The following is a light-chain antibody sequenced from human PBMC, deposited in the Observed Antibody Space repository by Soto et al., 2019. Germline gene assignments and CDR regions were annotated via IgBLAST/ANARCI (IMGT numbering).Light chain of an antibody. CDR3: QQYNSYWT. CDR2: KAT. Sequence: DIQMTQSPSTLSASVGDRVTITCRASQSISSWLAWYQQKPGEAPKLLIYKATSLESGVPSRFSGSGSGTEFTFTVSSLQPDDFETYYCQQYNSYWTFGQGTKVEIK. V-gene: IGKV1-5*03. J-gene: IGKJ1*01. CDR1: QSISSW.